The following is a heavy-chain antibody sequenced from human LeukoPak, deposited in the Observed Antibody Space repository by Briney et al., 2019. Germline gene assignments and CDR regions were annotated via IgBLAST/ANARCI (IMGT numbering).Heavy chain of an antibody. CDR1: GYSISSGYY. CDR2: IYHSGST. V-gene: IGHV4-38-2*02. CDR3: ARRNSSGKLDY. D-gene: IGHD6-19*01. J-gene: IGHJ4*02. Sequence: PSETLSLTCTVSGYSISSGYYWGWIRQPPGKGLEWIGSIYHSGSTYYNPSLKSRVTISVDTSKNQFSLKLSSVTAADTAVYYCARRNSSGKLDYWGRGTLVTVSS.